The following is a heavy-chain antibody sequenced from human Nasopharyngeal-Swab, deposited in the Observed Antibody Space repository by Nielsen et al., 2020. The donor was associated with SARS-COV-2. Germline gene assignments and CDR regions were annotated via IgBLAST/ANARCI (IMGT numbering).Heavy chain of an antibody. Sequence: SETLSLTCTVSGDSISSYYWSWIRQPPGKGLEWIGYIYYSGSTNYNPSLKSRVTISVDTSKNQFSLKLSSVTAADTAVYYCARVGYCSSTSCYPTALDAFDIWGQGTMVTVSS. V-gene: IGHV4-59*01. CDR1: GDSISSYY. CDR3: ARVGYCSSTSCYPTALDAFDI. D-gene: IGHD2-2*03. J-gene: IGHJ3*02. CDR2: IYYSGST.